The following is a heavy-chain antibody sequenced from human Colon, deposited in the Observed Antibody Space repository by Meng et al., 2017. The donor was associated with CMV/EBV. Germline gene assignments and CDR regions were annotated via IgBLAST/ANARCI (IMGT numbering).Heavy chain of an antibody. V-gene: IGHV3-30*02. J-gene: IGHJ4*02. CDR3: TTDGGAWNLVY. Sequence: GESLKISCAASGFSFRTSHMHWVRQAPGKGLEWVAYIWFDETEKSSADSVRGRFTVSRDNSKNTLCLQMSGLRADDTATYYCTTDGGAWNLVYWGQGTLVTVSS. CDR2: IWFDETEK. D-gene: IGHD1-1*01. CDR1: GFSFRTSH.